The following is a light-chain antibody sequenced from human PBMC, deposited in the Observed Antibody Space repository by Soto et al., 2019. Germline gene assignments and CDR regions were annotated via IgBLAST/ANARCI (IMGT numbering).Light chain of an antibody. V-gene: IGLV2-14*01. J-gene: IGLJ1*01. Sequence: QSALTQPASVSGSPGQSIAISCTGTSSDVGGYNYVSWYQQHPGKAPKLMIHDVTNRPSGVSNRFSGSKSGNTASLTISGLQTEDEADYHCSSYTSSDTYVFGTGTKVTVL. CDR3: SSYTSSDTYV. CDR1: SSDVGGYNY. CDR2: DVT.